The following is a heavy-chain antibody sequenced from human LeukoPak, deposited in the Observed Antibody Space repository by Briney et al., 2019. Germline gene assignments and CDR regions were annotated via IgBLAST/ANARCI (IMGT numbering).Heavy chain of an antibody. Sequence: ASVKVSCKASGYTFTSYGISWVRQAPGQGLEWMGWMNPNSGNTGYAQKFQGRVTMTRNTSISTAYMELSSLRSEDTAVYYCARGVAAAGRFDPWGQGTLVTVSS. J-gene: IGHJ5*02. CDR3: ARGVAAAGRFDP. V-gene: IGHV1-8*02. D-gene: IGHD6-13*01. CDR2: MNPNSGNT. CDR1: GYTFTSYG.